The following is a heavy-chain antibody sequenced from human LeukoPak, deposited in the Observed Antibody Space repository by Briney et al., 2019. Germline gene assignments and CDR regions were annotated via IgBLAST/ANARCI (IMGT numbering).Heavy chain of an antibody. V-gene: IGHV3-21*06. CDR1: GFTFSSYS. D-gene: IGHD3-16*01. J-gene: IGHJ6*03. Sequence: GGSLRLSCAASGFTFSSYSMDWVRQAPGKVLEWVSSISSGGGYTYYADSVKGRFTISRDNAKNSLYLQMNSLRAEDTAVYYCARNPLISGYYYYYMDVWGKGTTVTVSS. CDR3: ARNPLISGYYYYYMDV. CDR2: ISSGGGYT.